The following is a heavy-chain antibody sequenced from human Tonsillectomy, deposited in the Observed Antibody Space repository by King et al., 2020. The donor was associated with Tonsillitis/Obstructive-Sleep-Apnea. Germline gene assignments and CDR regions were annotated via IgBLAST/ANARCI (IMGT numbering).Heavy chain of an antibody. V-gene: IGHV1-18*01. D-gene: IGHD2-15*01. CDR2: ISTYNART. CDR3: ARGIYFDY. CDR1: GYTFTTYG. J-gene: IGHJ4*02. Sequence: VQLVESGAEVKKPGASVKVSCKASGYTFTTYGITWVRQAPGQGLEWMGCISTYNARTNYAQKLQGRVTMTTDTSTSTAYMDLRSLTSDDTAVYYCARGIYFDYWGQGTLVTVSS.